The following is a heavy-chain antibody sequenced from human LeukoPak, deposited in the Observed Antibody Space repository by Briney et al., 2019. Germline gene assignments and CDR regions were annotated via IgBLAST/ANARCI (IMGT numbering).Heavy chain of an antibody. CDR3: AKDLSYNYGATKDY. CDR2: ISGSGGST. CDR1: GFTFSSYA. J-gene: IGHJ4*02. V-gene: IGHV3-23*01. D-gene: IGHD1-1*01. Sequence: GGSLRLSCAASGFTFSSYAMSWVRQAPGKGLEWVSGISGSGGSTYYTDSVKGRFTISRDNSKNTLYLQMNSLRAEDTAVYYCAKDLSYNYGATKDYWGQGTLVTVSS.